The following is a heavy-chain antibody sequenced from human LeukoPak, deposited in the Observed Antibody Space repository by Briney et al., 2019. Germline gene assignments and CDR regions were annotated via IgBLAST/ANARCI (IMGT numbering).Heavy chain of an antibody. J-gene: IGHJ4*02. CDR2: INPNSGGT. CDR3: ARNTATDLYYFDY. D-gene: IGHD5-18*01. V-gene: IGHV1-2*02. Sequence: GASVKVSCKTSGYTFTRYYMHWVRQARGQGRAWMGWINPNSGGTNYAQKFQGRVTMTRDTSISTAFMELSRLRSDDTAVYYCARNTATDLYYFDYWGQGTLVTVSS. CDR1: GYTFTRYY.